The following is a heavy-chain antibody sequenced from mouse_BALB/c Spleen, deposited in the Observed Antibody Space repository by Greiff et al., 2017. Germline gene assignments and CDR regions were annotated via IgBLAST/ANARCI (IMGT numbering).Heavy chain of an antibody. D-gene: IGHD1-2*01. V-gene: IGHV1-69*02. J-gene: IGHJ4*01. CDR3: TRGDGYNAMDY. CDR2: IYPSDSYT. CDR1: GYTFTSYW. Sequence: QVQLQQPGAELVRPGASVNLSCKASGYTFTSYWINWVKQRPGQGLEWIGNIYPSDSYTNYNQKFKDKATLTVDKSSSTAYMQLSSPTSEDSAVYYCTRGDGYNAMDYWGQGTSVTVSS.